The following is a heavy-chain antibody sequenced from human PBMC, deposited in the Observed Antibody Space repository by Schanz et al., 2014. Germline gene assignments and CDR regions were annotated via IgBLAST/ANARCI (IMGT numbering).Heavy chain of an antibody. CDR1: GFTVSSNY. V-gene: IGHV3-53*01. J-gene: IGHJ3*02. CDR3: AKDEDSSPVTTDAFDI. CDR2: IYRGGST. Sequence: EVQLVESGGGLIQPGGSLRLSCVASGFTVSSNYMSWVRQAPGKGLEWVSVIYRGGSTYYADSVKGRFTISRDNSKNTLSLQMNSLRAEDTAVYYCAKDEDSSPVTTDAFDIWGQGTMVTVSS. D-gene: IGHD4-17*01.